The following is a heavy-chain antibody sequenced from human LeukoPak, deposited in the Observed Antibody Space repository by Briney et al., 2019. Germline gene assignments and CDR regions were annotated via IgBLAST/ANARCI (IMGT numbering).Heavy chain of an antibody. CDR2: ISSSSSYI. Sequence: PGGSLRLSCAPSGFTFSSYSMNWVRQAPGKGLEWVSSISSSSSYIYYADSVKGRFTISRDNTKNSLYLQMNSLRAEDTAGYYCGGRDSSGYYYRFEYWGQGTLVTVSS. V-gene: IGHV3-21*01. CDR1: GFTFSSYS. J-gene: IGHJ4*02. D-gene: IGHD3-22*01. CDR3: GGRDSSGYYYRFEY.